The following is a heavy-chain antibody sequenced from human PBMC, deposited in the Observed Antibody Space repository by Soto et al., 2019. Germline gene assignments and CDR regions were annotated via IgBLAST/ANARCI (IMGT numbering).Heavy chain of an antibody. CDR1: GFPFSSYA. Sequence: GGSLRLSCAASGFPFSSYAMSWVRQAPGKGLEWVSAISGSGGSTYYADSVKGRFTISRDNSKNTLYLQMNSLRAEDTAVYYCAKVYSGSGSYLSTFDYWGQGTLVTVS. CDR2: ISGSGGST. V-gene: IGHV3-23*01. D-gene: IGHD3-10*01. J-gene: IGHJ4*02. CDR3: AKVYSGSGSYLSTFDY.